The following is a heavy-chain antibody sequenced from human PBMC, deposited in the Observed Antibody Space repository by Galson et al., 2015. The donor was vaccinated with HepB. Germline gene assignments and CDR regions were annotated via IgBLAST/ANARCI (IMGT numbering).Heavy chain of an antibody. J-gene: IGHJ6*02. CDR3: ARNRVRYYYDSSGSYGMDV. CDR1: GFTFSSYA. V-gene: IGHV3-30-3*01. CDR2: ISYDGSNK. Sequence: SLRLSCAASGFTFSSYAMHWVRQAPGKGLEWVAVISYDGSNKHYADSVKGRFTISRDNSKNTLYLQMNSLRAEDTAVYYCARNRVRYYYDSSGSYGMDVWGQGTTVTVSS. D-gene: IGHD3-22*01.